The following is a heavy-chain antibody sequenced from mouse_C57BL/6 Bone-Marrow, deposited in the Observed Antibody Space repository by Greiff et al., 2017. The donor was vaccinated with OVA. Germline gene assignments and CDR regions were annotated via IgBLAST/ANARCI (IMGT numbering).Heavy chain of an antibody. CDR3: ARQDSNYEDYFDY. V-gene: IGHV5-6*01. Sequence: EVKVVESGGDLVKPGGSLKLSCAASGFTFSSYGMSWVRQTPDKRLEWVATISSGGSYTYYPDSVKGRFTISRDNAKNTLYLQMSSLKSEDTAMYYCARQDSNYEDYFDYWGQGTTLTVSS. D-gene: IGHD2-5*01. CDR1: GFTFSSYG. CDR2: ISSGGSYT. J-gene: IGHJ2*01.